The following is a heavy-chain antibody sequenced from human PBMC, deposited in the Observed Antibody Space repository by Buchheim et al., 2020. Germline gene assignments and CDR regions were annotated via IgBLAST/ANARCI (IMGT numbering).Heavy chain of an antibody. Sequence: EVQLVESGGGLVKPGGSLRLSCAASGFTFSSYSMNWVRQAPGKGLEWFPSISISSSYIYYADSVKGGFTSPRKNPKTYFYLQMNSLRAEDTAVYYCARDHCTNGVCYTRYYYYGMDVWGQGTT. CDR2: ISISSSYI. V-gene: IGHV3-21*01. J-gene: IGHJ6*02. CDR3: ARDHCTNGVCYTRYYYYGMDV. D-gene: IGHD2-8*01. CDR1: GFTFSSYS.